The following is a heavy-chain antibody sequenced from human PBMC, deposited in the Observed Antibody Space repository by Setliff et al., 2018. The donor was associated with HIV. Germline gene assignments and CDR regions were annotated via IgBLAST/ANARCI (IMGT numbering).Heavy chain of an antibody. D-gene: IGHD7-27*01. V-gene: IGHV2-5*02. CDR3: AHRGTGGYSFDY. CDR2: IYWDDDK. CDR1: GFSLSTSGVA. Sequence: SGPTLVNPTQTLTLTCTFSGFSLSTSGVAVDWIRQPPGKAPEWLALIYWDDDKRYSPSLKSRHTITKDTAKNLVVLTMTNMDPVDTATYYCAHRGTGGYSFDYWGQGTLVTVSS. J-gene: IGHJ4*02.